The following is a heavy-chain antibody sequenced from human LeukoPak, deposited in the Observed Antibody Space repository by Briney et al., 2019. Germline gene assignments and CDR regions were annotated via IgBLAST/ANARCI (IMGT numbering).Heavy chain of an antibody. CDR2: INPNSGGT. D-gene: IGHD6-13*01. J-gene: IGHJ4*02. CDR3: ARPAFRQLATGSFDY. V-gene: IGHV1-2*02. Sequence: ASVKVSCKASGYTFTGYYMHWVRQAPGQGLEWMGWINPNSGGTNYAQKFQGRVTVTRDTSISTAYMELSRLRSDDTAVYYCARPAFRQLATGSFDYWGQGTLVTVSS. CDR1: GYTFTGYY.